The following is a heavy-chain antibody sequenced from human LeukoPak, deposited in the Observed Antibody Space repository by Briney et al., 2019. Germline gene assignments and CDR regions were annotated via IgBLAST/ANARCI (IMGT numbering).Heavy chain of an antibody. D-gene: IGHD2-15*01. CDR2: IKSKSDGGTI. CDR3: TTRRQDGW. CDR1: GFTFSDAW. J-gene: IGHJ4*02. V-gene: IGHV3-15*01. Sequence: PGGSLRLSSVGSGFTFSDAWMSWVRQAPGKGLEWVGRIKSKSDGGTIDYAAPVKGRFTISRDDSRNTLYLQMNSLKTEDTAVYYCTTRRQDGWWGQGTLVTVS.